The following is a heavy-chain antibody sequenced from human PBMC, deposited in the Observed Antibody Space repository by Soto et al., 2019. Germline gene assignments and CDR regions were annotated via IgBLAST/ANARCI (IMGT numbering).Heavy chain of an antibody. CDR1: GGSISSSDYW. CDR3: ARQIGRGSWSLDH. V-gene: IGHV4-39*01. J-gene: IGHJ4*02. CDR2: IYYTGST. D-gene: IGHD6-13*01. Sequence: QLKLQESGPGLVKPAETLSLTCTVSGGSISSSDYWWGWIRQPPGKGLEWIGSIYYTGSTYYNPSLESRVIISVDTSKNQFSLRLSSVTAADTAVYYCARQIGRGSWSLDHWGQGTLVTVSS.